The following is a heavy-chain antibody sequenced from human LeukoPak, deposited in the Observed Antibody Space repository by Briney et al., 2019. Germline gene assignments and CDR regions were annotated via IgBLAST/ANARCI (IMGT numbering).Heavy chain of an antibody. V-gene: IGHV5-51*01. CDR3: ARHTGEGSHFQH. CDR2: IYPGDSDT. Sequence: GESLKISCKASGYTFTNYWMGWVRQMPGKGLEWMGIIYPGDSDTRYSPSFRGQVIISADKSIRTAYLQWTSLKASDTAMYYCARHTGEGSHFQHWGQGSLVTVSS. J-gene: IGHJ1*01. CDR1: GYTFTNYW. D-gene: IGHD2-21*01.